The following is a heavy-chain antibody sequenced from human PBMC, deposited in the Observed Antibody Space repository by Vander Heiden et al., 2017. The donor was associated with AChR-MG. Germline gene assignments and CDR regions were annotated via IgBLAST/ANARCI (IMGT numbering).Heavy chain of an antibody. D-gene: IGHD3-10*01. CDR2: ISGSGGST. CDR1: GFTFSSYA. CDR3: AKSFRPYGSGSYYYFDY. V-gene: IGHV3-23*01. Sequence: EVQLLESGGGLVQPGGSLRLSCAASGFTFSSYAMSWVRQAPGKGLEWVSAISGSGGSTYYADSVEGRFTISRDNSKNTLYLQMNSLRAEDTAVYYCAKSFRPYGSGSYYYFDYWGQGTLVTVSS. J-gene: IGHJ4*02.